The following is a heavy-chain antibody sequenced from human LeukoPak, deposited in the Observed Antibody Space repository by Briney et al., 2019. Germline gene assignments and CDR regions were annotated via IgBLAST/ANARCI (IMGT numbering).Heavy chain of an antibody. D-gene: IGHD3-3*01. Sequence: ASVKVSCKASGYTFTSYGISWVRQAPGQGLEWMGWITAYNGNINYAQKFQGRVTITTDTSTSTAYMELSSLRSDDTAVYYCASDYTGGILRFLISDEYYYYYYGMDVWGQGTTVTVSS. V-gene: IGHV1-18*01. CDR2: ITAYNGNI. CDR1: GYTFTSYG. J-gene: IGHJ6*02. CDR3: ASDYTGGILRFLISDEYYYYYYGMDV.